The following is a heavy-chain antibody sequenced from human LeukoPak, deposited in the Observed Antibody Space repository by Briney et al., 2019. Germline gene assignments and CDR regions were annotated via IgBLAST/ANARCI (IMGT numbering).Heavy chain of an antibody. D-gene: IGHD3-10*01. CDR1: GYTFTTYT. V-gene: IGHV1-3*03. CDR2: INTGNGNT. J-gene: IGHJ5*02. Sequence: GASVKVSCKASGYTFTTYTLHWVRQAPGQRLQWMGCINTGNGNTKYSQEFQGRVTITRDTSASTAYMELSSLNSEDMAVYYCARGAKFRSYGSGTYYTSLPFDPWGQGTPVSVSS. CDR3: ARGAKFRSYGSGTYYTSLPFDP.